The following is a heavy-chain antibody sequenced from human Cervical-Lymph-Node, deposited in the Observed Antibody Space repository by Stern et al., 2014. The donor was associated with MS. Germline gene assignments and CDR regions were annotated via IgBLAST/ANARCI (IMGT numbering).Heavy chain of an antibody. Sequence: VQLVQSGAEVKKPGASVNVSCKTSGYTFTYYAISWIRQAPGQGLEWVRWISPYNGNTNFVQKLQGRVAMTTDTSTSTAYMELRSLRSDDTAVYYCARDDDYTRRAIDYWGQGTLVTVSS. CDR2: ISPYNGNT. CDR3: ARDDDYTRRAIDY. J-gene: IGHJ4*02. V-gene: IGHV1-18*01. D-gene: IGHD4-11*01. CDR1: GYTFTYYA.